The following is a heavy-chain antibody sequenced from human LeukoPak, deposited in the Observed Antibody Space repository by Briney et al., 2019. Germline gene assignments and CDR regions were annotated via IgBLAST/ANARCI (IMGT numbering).Heavy chain of an antibody. Sequence: GGSLRLSCAASGFTFSSYGMHWVRQAPGKGLEWVAIISYDGTNNYYADSVKGRFTISRDNSKNTLYLQMNSLRAEDTAMYYCARAHLSSSSTDYMDVWGKGTTVTVSS. CDR1: GFTFSSYG. D-gene: IGHD6-6*01. J-gene: IGHJ6*03. V-gene: IGHV3-30*03. CDR2: ISYDGTNN. CDR3: ARAHLSSSSTDYMDV.